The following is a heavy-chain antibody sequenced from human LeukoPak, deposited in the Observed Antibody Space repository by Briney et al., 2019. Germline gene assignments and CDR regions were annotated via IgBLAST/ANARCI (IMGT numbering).Heavy chain of an antibody. CDR1: GFFFNSYW. D-gene: IGHD5-24*01. J-gene: IGHJ4*02. V-gene: IGHV3-7*01. Sequence: PGGSLRLSCATSGFFFNSYWMTWVRQAPGKGLEWVANIKYDDSKKYLVESVKGRSTISRDNAQNSLFLQMDSLRVEDTAVYYCVRGRDGSYWGRGTQVTVSS. CDR2: IKYDDSKK. CDR3: VRGRDGSY.